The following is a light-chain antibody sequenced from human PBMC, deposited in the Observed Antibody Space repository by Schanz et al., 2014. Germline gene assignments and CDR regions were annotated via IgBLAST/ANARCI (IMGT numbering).Light chain of an antibody. CDR2: AAS. CDR1: QSIVTN. CDR3: QQYYNWASIT. J-gene: IGKJ5*01. V-gene: IGKV3D-15*01. Sequence: EIVMTQSPATLSLSPGERATFSCRASQSIVTNLAWSQQRPGQPPRLLIYAASTRATGVPARFSGAGSGTEFTLTISSLQSEDFALYYCQQYYNWASITFGQGTRLEIK.